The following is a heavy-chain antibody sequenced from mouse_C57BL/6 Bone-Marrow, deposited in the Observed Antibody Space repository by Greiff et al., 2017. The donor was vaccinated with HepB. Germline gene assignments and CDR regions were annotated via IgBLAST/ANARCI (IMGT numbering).Heavy chain of an antibody. D-gene: IGHD2-10*01. Sequence: QVHVKQSGPELVKPGASVKISCKASGYAFSSSWMNWVKQRPGKGLEWIGRIYPGDGDTNYNGKFKGKATLTADKSSSTAYMQLSSLTSEDSAVYFCASEESYDVNSYAMDDWGEVTSVTVSS. V-gene: IGHV1-82*01. CDR2: IYPGDGDT. CDR3: ASEESYDVNSYAMDD. CDR1: GYAFSSSW. J-gene: IGHJ4*01.